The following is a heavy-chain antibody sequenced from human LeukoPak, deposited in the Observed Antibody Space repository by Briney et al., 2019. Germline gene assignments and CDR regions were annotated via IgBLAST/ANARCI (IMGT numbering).Heavy chain of an antibody. J-gene: IGHJ5*02. CDR2: IYYSGST. CDR3: ARLRYNWNSWFDP. Sequence: PSETLSLTCTVSGGSISSSSYYWGWIRQPPGKGLEWIGSIYYSGSTYYNPSLKSRVTISVDTSKNQFSLKLSSVTAADTAVYCCARLRYNWNSWFDPWGQGTLVTVSS. CDR1: GGSISSSSYY. D-gene: IGHD1-7*01. V-gene: IGHV4-39*07.